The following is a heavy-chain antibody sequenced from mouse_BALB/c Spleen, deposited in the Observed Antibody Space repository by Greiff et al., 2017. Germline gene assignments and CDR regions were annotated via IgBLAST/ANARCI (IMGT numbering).Heavy chain of an antibody. CDR3: ARRDYYGSYWYFDV. Sequence: EVHLVESGGDLVKPGGSLKLSCAASGFTFSSYGMSWVRQTPDKRLEWVATISSGGSYTYYPDSVKGRFTTSRDNAKNTLYLQMSSLKSEDTAMYYCARRDYYGSYWYFDVWGAGTTVTVSS. CDR1: GFTFSSYG. CDR2: ISSGGSYT. J-gene: IGHJ1*01. V-gene: IGHV5-6*01. D-gene: IGHD1-2*01.